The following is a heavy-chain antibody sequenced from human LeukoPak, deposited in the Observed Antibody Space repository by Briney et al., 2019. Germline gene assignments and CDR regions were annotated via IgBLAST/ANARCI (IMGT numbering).Heavy chain of an antibody. Sequence: ASETLSLTCTVSGGSISSSSYYWGWIRQPPGKGLEWIGSIYYSGSTYYNPSLKSRVTISVDTSKNQSSLKLSSVTAADTAVYYCASGRVMATYLQHWGQGTLVTVSS. V-gene: IGHV4-39*01. J-gene: IGHJ1*01. D-gene: IGHD5-24*01. CDR1: GGSISSSSYY. CDR2: IYYSGST. CDR3: ASGRVMATYLQH.